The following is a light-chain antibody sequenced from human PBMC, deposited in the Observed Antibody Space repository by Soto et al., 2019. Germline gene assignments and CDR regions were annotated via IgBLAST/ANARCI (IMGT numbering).Light chain of an antibody. CDR1: QRFSSRY. CDR3: QQYGSSPPGLT. J-gene: IGKJ4*01. Sequence: EIVLTQSPATLSLSPGERATLSCGASQRFSSRYLAWYQQKPGLAPRLLIYDASSRATGIPDRFSGSGSGTDFTLTISRLEPEDFAVYYCQQYGSSPPGLTFGGGTKVDIK. CDR2: DAS. V-gene: IGKV3D-20*01.